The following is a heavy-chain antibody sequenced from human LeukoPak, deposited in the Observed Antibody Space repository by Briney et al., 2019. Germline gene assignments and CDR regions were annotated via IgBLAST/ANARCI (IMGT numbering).Heavy chain of an antibody. D-gene: IGHD3-10*01. V-gene: IGHV3-23*01. Sequence: GGSLRLSCEASGITFNNYAMSWVRQAPGKGLEWASSISGSGDTTNYADSVKGRFTISRDNSKNVLYMQMNSLRADDTAVYYCAKDHTTLGRGAIHAFDIWGQGTMVTVSS. CDR2: ISGSGDTT. CDR3: AKDHTTLGRGAIHAFDI. CDR1: GITFNNYA. J-gene: IGHJ3*02.